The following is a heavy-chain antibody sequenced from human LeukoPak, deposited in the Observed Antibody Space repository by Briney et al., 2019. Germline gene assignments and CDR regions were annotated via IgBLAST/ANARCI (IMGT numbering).Heavy chain of an antibody. D-gene: IGHD5-18*01. Sequence: PSETLSLTCTVSDYSISTDYYWGWIRQPPGKGLEWIGSINHSGSTNYNPSLKSRVTISVDTSKNQFSLKLSSVTAADTAVYYCAREVQLWTRSYYYYYMDVWGKGTTVTVSS. CDR1: DYSISTDYY. CDR2: INHSGST. V-gene: IGHV4-38-2*02. J-gene: IGHJ6*03. CDR3: AREVQLWTRSYYYYYMDV.